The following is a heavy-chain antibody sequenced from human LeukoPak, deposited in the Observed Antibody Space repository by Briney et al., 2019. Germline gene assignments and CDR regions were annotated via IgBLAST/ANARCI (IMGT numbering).Heavy chain of an antibody. V-gene: IGHV3-48*01. CDR3: ARDTKYAFDN. Sequence: GGSLRLSCAASGFTFRSYWMHWVRQAPGKGLEWISYIGISSGNTKYADSVKGRFTISGDKAKNSVYLQMNSLRVEDTAVYYCARDTKYAFDNWGQGTLVTVSS. CDR2: IGISSGNT. D-gene: IGHD2-2*01. CDR1: GFTFRSYW. J-gene: IGHJ4*02.